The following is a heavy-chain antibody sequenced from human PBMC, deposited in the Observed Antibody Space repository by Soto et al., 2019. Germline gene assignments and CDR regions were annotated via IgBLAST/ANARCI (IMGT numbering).Heavy chain of an antibody. Sequence: GASVKVSCKVPGNTFKYYAISWVRQAPGQGLEWMGGIIPIFGTANYAQKFQGRVTITADESTSTAYMELSSLRSEDTAVYYCARIPPHYDYVWKPLDYYYYGMDVWGQGTTVTVSS. J-gene: IGHJ6*02. V-gene: IGHV1-69*13. D-gene: IGHD3-16*01. CDR2: IIPIFGTA. CDR1: GNTFKYYA. CDR3: ARIPPHYDYVWKPLDYYYYGMDV.